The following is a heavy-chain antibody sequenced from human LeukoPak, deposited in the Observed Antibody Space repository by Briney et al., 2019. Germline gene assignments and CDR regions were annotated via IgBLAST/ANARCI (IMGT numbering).Heavy chain of an antibody. J-gene: IGHJ3*02. D-gene: IGHD3-10*01. V-gene: IGHV3-30*18. CDR1: GFTFSSYG. Sequence: GGSLRLSCAASGFTFSSYGMHWVRQAAGKGLEGVAVISYDGSNKYYADSVKGRFTISRDNSNNTLYLQMNSLRAEDTAVYYCAKDRTYYYGSGSYYNGDAFDIWGQGTMVTVSS. CDR2: ISYDGSNK. CDR3: AKDRTYYYGSGSYYNGDAFDI.